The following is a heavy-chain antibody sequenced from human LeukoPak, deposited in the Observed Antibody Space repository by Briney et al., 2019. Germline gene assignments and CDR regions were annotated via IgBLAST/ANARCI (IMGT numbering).Heavy chain of an antibody. Sequence: SGGSLRLSCAASGFTFSSYAMSWVRQAPGKGLEWVSVISGSGGSTYYADSVKGRFTISRDNSKNTLYLQMNSLRAEDTAVYYCAKVCSGSYYAFDIWGQGTMVTVSS. V-gene: IGHV3-23*01. CDR2: ISGSGGST. CDR1: GFTFSSYA. D-gene: IGHD1-26*01. CDR3: AKVCSGSYYAFDI. J-gene: IGHJ3*02.